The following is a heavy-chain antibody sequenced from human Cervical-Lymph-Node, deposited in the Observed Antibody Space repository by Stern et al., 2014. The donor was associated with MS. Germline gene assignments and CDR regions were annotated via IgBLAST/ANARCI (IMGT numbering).Heavy chain of an antibody. J-gene: IGHJ4*02. CDR1: GGTFRTYA. V-gene: IGHV1-69*01. D-gene: IGHD1-1*01. CDR2: IIPIFDTA. Sequence: VPLVQSGAEVKRPGSSVKVSCQVSGGTFRTYAISWVRQAPGQGLEWMGGIIPIFDTANYAQKFQGRLTMIADESTSTAYMELSSLRSEDTALYYCVRGRVTGTVEDYFDYWGQGTLVTVSS. CDR3: VRGRVTGTVEDYFDY.